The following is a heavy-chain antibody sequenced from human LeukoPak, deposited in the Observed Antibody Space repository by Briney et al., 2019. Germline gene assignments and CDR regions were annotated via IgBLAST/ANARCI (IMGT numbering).Heavy chain of an antibody. Sequence: GGSLRLSCAASGFTFSSYSMNWVRQAPGKGLEWVSSISSSSSYIYYADSVKGRFTISRDNAKNSLYLQMNSLRAEGTAVYYCASTTNDYGDYVGGYWGQGTLVTDSS. CDR3: ASTTNDYGDYVGGY. CDR1: GFTFSSYS. D-gene: IGHD4-17*01. CDR2: ISSSSSYI. J-gene: IGHJ4*02. V-gene: IGHV3-21*01.